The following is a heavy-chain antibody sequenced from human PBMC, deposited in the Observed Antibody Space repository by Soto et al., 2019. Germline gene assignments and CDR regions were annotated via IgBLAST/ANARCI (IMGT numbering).Heavy chain of an antibody. V-gene: IGHV4-30-2*01. CDR1: GGSISSGDYS. J-gene: IGHJ4*02. Sequence: SETLSLTCAVSGGSISSGDYSWNWIRQPPGEGLEGIGYIYFGGSNYYKPYRQSRVNIYVDRYRNQFSQKLNYGTDADRALYYCARVRREFDTSGPVDYWGQGTLVTVSS. CDR2: IYFGGSN. D-gene: IGHD3-10*01. CDR3: ARVRREFDTSGPVDY.